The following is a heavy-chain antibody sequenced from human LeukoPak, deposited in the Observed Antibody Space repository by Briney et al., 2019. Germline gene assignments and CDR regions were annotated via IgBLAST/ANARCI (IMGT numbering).Heavy chain of an antibody. CDR2: ISYDGSNK. CDR3: ASGSLIPADY. D-gene: IGHD1-26*01. CDR1: GFTFSSYA. J-gene: IGHJ4*02. V-gene: IGHV3-30*01. Sequence: QPGGSLRLSCAASGFTFSSYAMHWVRQAPGKGLEWVAVISYDGSNKYYADSVKGRFTISRDNSKNTLYLQMISLRAEDTAVYYCASGSLIPADYWGQGTLVTVSS.